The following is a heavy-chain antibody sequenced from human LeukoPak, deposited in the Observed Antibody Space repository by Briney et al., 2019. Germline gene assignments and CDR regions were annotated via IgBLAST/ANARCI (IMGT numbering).Heavy chain of an antibody. CDR1: GYTFTGYY. CDR2: INPNSGGT. J-gene: IGHJ4*02. V-gene: IGHV1-2*02. CDR3: ARDYFTANDY. Sequence: GASVKVSCKASGYTFTGYYIHWVRQAPGQGLEWMGWINPNSGGTNYAQKSQGRVTMARDTSISTAYMELSRLRSDDTAVYYCARDYFTANDYWGQGTLVTVSS. D-gene: IGHD2-21*02.